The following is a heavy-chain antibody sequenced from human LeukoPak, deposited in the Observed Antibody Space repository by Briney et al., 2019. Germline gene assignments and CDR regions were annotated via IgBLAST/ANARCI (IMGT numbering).Heavy chain of an antibody. CDR3: AELGITMIGGV. D-gene: IGHD3-10*02. V-gene: IGHV3-7*01. J-gene: IGHJ6*04. CDR1: GFTLSWYW. CDR2: IKEDGGEK. Sequence: PGGSLRLSCAASGFTLSWYWMTWVRQAPGKGLEWVASIKEDGGEKYYVDSVKGRFAISRDNSKNTLYLQLNSLRAEDTAVYYCAELGITMIGGVWGKGTTVTISS.